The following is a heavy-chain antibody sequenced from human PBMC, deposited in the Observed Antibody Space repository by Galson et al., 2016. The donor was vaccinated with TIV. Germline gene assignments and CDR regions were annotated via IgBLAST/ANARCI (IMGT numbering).Heavy chain of an antibody. CDR1: GFTFSSVW. D-gene: IGHD7-27*01. V-gene: IGHV3-15*05. J-gene: IGHJ4*02. Sequence: SLRLSCAASGFTFSSVWMNWFRQAPGMGLEWVGRIKNRDYGGTTDYAEPVKGRFTISRDDAKDGLFPQMDSLKTEDTAIYYCTAGLHNSGGMDHWGQGTLVTVSS. CDR3: TAGLHNSGGMDH. CDR2: IKNRDYGGTT.